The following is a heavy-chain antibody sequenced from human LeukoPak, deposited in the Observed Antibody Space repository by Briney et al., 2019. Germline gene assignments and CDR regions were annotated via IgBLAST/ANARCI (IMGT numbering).Heavy chain of an antibody. D-gene: IGHD3-9*01. CDR1: GFTFSTYA. J-gene: IGHJ4*02. Sequence: GGSLRLSCAASGFTFSTYAMHWVRQAPGKGLEWVAILSYDGSNKYYADSVKGRFTISRDNSKNTLYLQMNSLRAEDTAVYYCTTAGGDILTGYYWGGQGTLVTVSS. CDR2: LSYDGSNK. V-gene: IGHV3-30*04. CDR3: TTAGGDILTGYYW.